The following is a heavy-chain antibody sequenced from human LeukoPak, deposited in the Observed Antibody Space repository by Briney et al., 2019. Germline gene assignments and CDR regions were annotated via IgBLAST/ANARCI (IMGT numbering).Heavy chain of an antibody. CDR1: GGTFRGFF. CDR3: ARGLRFHIGSGNWFDL. Sequence: SETLSFTCAVSGGTFRGFFWSWIRQPPGKGPAWIGEIDHSGSTNYDPSLESRVTLSVDTSKNQVSLTLNSVTAADTAVYYCARGLRFHIGSGNWFDLWGQGTLVTVSS. J-gene: IGHJ5*02. V-gene: IGHV4-34*01. D-gene: IGHD3-10*01. CDR2: IDHSGST.